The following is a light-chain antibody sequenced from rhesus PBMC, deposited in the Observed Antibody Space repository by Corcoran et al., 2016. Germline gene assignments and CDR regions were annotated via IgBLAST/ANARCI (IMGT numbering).Light chain of an antibody. Sequence: DIQMTQSPSSLSASVGDTVTITCQASQGISKYLAWYQQKTGKAPKLLIYDSSTWENGVPSRFSGSGSGTEFTLTISSLQPEDFATYYCQQHNSYPLTFGGGTKVEVK. CDR3: QQHNSYPLT. V-gene: IGKV1-25*01. CDR2: DSS. J-gene: IGKJ4*01. CDR1: QGISKY.